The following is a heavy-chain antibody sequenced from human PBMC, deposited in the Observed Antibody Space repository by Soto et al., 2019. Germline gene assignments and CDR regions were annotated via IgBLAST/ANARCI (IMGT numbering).Heavy chain of an antibody. V-gene: IGHV3-74*01. CDR2: IKTDGSIT. J-gene: IGHJ4*02. CDR3: ARVPNGGYDRI. CDR1: GFTFSNYW. Sequence: EVQLVESGGGLVQPGGSLRLSCAASGFTFSNYWMHWVRQAPGKGLVWVSRIKTDGSITNYVDSVKGRFTISRDNAKNTVYLQMDSLGVEDTAVYYCARVPNGGYDRIWGQGTPVTVSS. D-gene: IGHD5-12*01.